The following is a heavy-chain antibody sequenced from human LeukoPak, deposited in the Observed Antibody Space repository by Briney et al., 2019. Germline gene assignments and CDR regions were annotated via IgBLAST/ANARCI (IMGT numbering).Heavy chain of an antibody. J-gene: IGHJ4*02. V-gene: IGHV4-59*01. CDR1: AAPITSYY. CDR3: ARLDYYDSSGLYYFDY. Sequence: PSETLSLTCTVSAAPITSYYWSWIRQPPGKGLEWIGYIYYSGSTNYNPSLKSRVTISVDTSKNQFSLKLSSVTAADTAVYYRARLDYYDSSGLYYFDYWGQGTLVTVSS. CDR2: IYYSGST. D-gene: IGHD3-22*01.